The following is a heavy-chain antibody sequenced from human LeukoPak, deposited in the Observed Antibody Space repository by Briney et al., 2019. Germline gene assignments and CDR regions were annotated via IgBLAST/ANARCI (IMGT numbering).Heavy chain of an antibody. CDR3: AKDQKPLYGSGSYPDY. V-gene: IGHV3-30*04. Sequence: GRSLRLSCAASGFTFSSYAMHWVRQAPGKGLEWVAVISYDGSNKYYADSVKGRFTISRDNSKNTLYLQMHSLRAEDTAVYYCAKDQKPLYGSGSYPDYWGQGTLVTVSS. D-gene: IGHD3-10*01. CDR1: GFTFSSYA. J-gene: IGHJ4*02. CDR2: ISYDGSNK.